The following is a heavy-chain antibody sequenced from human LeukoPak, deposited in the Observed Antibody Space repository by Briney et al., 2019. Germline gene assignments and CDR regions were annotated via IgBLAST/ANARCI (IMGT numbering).Heavy chain of an antibody. CDR1: GGSLSSSSYY. D-gene: IGHD6-13*01. CDR2: IYYSGST. CDR3: ARSLGSWFPFEY. J-gene: IGHJ4*02. V-gene: IGHV4-39*01. Sequence: PSETLSLTCTVSGGSLSSSSYYWGWIRQPPQKGLEWIGSIYYSGSTYYNTSLKSPVPLPVDTSKKQFSLQLNSVTAADTAVYYCARSLGSWFPFEYWGQGTLVTVSS.